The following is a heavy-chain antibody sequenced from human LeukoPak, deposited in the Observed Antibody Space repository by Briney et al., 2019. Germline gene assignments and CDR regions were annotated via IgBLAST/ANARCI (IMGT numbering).Heavy chain of an antibody. V-gene: IGHV3-7*04. D-gene: IGHD3-10*01. J-gene: IGHJ4*02. CDR3: ARGSGSNDY. Sequence: GGSLRLSCAASGFTFSSYGMSWVRQAPGKGLEWVANIKQDGSEKYYVDSVKGRFTISRDNAKNTLYLQMNSLRAEDTAVYYCARGSGSNDYWGQGTLVTVSS. CDR2: IKQDGSEK. CDR1: GFTFSSYG.